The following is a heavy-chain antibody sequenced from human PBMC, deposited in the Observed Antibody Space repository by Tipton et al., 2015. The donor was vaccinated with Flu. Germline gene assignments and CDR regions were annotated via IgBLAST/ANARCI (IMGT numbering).Heavy chain of an antibody. D-gene: IGHD6-25*01. CDR2: INSDGSAT. CDR3: TRESATSRSAFDF. CDR1: GFTFSHYW. Sequence: SLRLSCEASGFTFSHYWMHWVRQGPGKGLVWISRINSDGSATNYADSVKGRLTISRDNAKNTLSLQINSLRVEDTAVYFCTRESATSRSAFDFWGQGTVVTVS. V-gene: IGHV3-74*01. J-gene: IGHJ3*01.